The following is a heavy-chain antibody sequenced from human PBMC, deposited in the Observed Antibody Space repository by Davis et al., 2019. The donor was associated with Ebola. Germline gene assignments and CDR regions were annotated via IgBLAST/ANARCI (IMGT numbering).Heavy chain of an antibody. Sequence: SVKVSCKASGYTFTSYYMHWVRQAPGQGLEWMGGIIPIFGTTNYAQKFRGRVMITADKSTRIAYMELSSLGSEDTAVYYCARGPSVATAHYFDYWGQGTLVTVSS. V-gene: IGHV1-69*06. J-gene: IGHJ4*02. CDR2: IIPIFGTT. CDR1: GYTFTSYY. D-gene: IGHD2-21*02. CDR3: ARGPSVATAHYFDY.